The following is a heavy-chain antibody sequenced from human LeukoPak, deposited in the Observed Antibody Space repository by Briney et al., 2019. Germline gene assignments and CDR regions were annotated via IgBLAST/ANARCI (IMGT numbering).Heavy chain of an antibody. D-gene: IGHD2-21*01. CDR1: GFTFSRNW. Sequence: GGSLRLSCAASGFTFSRNWMHWVRQAPGKGLVWVSRINSDGSSTVYADSVKGRFTISRDNAKNTLYLQMNSLRAEDTAVYYCARDTPGEGVDYWGQGTLVAVSS. CDR2: INSDGSST. CDR3: ARDTPGEGVDY. V-gene: IGHV3-74*01. J-gene: IGHJ4*02.